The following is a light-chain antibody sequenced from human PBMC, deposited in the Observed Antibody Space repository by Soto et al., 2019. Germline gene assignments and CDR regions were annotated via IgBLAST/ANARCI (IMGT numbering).Light chain of an antibody. J-gene: IGKJ2*01. CDR2: DTS. CDR3: QQRSNWTVT. CDR1: QSVSSY. V-gene: IGKV3-11*01. Sequence: EIVLTQSPAPLSLSPGERATLSCRASQSVSSYLAWYQQKPGQAPRLLIYDTSNRATGIPARFSGSGSGTDFTLTISSLEPEDFAVYYCQQRSNWTVTFGQWTKLEIK.